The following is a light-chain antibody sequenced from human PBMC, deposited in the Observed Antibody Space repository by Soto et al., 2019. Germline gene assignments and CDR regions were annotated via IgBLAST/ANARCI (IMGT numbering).Light chain of an antibody. CDR1: QSLSGTS. Sequence: EIVLTHSPRTLSLSPGETATLSCRASQSLSGTSLVWYQQKRGQAPRLLIFGASRRATGIPDRFSGGGSDTDFTLTISGLEPEDFAMYYCQNYRDSSWTFGQGTKVDIK. CDR2: GAS. J-gene: IGKJ1*01. CDR3: QNYRDSSWT. V-gene: IGKV3-20*01.